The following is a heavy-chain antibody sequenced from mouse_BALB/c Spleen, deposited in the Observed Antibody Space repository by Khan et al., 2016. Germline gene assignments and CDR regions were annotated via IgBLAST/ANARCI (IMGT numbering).Heavy chain of an antibody. V-gene: IGHV1-9*01. Sequence: VQLQQPGAELMKPGASVKISCKVTGYTVSSYWIEWVKQRPGHGLEWIGEILPGSGSTKYNEKFKDKATITADTSSNTVYMQLSSLTPEDSAVYYCARWYGMDHWGQGTSVTVSS. CDR3: ARWYGMDH. CDR2: ILPGSGST. CDR1: GYTVSSYW. J-gene: IGHJ4*01.